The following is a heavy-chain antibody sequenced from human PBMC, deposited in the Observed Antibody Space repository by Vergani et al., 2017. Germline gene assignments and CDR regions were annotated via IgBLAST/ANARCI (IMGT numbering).Heavy chain of an antibody. J-gene: IGHJ5*02. V-gene: IGHV3-23*01. CDR3: ARVFPSHWFDP. Sequence: EVQLLESGGGLVQPGGSLRLSCAASGFTFSSYAMSWVRQAPGKGLEWVSGISGSGGSTYYADSVKGRFTISRDNAKNSLYLQMNSLRAEDTAVYYCARVFPSHWFDPWGQGTLVTVSS. D-gene: IGHD2/OR15-2a*01. CDR1: GFTFSSYA. CDR2: ISGSGGST.